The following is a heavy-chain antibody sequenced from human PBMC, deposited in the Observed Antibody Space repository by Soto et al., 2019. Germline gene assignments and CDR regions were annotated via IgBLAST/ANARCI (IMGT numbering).Heavy chain of an antibody. CDR3: ARGYCSGGSCLGMDV. D-gene: IGHD2-15*01. V-gene: IGHV4-4*07. Sequence: SETLSLTCTVSGGSISSYYWSWIRQPAGKGLEWIGRIYTSGSTNYNPSLKSRVTMSVDTSKNQFSLKLSSVTAADTAVYYRARGYCSGGSCLGMDVWGQGTTVTVSS. J-gene: IGHJ6*02. CDR2: IYTSGST. CDR1: GGSISSYY.